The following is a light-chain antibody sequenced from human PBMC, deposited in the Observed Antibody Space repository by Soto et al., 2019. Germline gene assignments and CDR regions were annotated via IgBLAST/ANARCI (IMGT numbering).Light chain of an antibody. J-gene: IGLJ3*02. V-gene: IGLV2-8*01. CDR2: AVS. CDR1: SSDVGGYNY. CDR3: SSYAGSNNWV. Sequence: QSVLTQPPSASGSPGQSVTISCTGTSSDVGGYNYVSWYQQHPGKAPKLMIYAVSKRPSGVPDRFSGAKSGNTASLTVSRLQAEDEADYYCSSYAGSNNWVFGGGTQLTVL.